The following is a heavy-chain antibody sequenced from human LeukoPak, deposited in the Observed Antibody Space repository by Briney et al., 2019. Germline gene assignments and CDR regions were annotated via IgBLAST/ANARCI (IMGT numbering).Heavy chain of an antibody. J-gene: IGHJ4*02. CDR2: IIPILGIA. CDR3: ARTYYDSSGYPRGYYFDY. D-gene: IGHD3-22*01. CDR1: GGTFSSYA. V-gene: IGHV1-69*04. Sequence: GASVKVSCKASGGTFSSYAISWVRQAPGQGLEWKGRIIPILGIANYAQKFQGRVTITADKSTSTAYMELSSLRSEDTAVYYCARTYYDSSGYPRGYYFDYWGQGTLVTVSS.